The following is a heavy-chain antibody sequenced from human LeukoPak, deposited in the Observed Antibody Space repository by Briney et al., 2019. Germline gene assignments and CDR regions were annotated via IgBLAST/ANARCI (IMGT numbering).Heavy chain of an antibody. CDR1: GYTFTAYH. D-gene: IGHD2-8*01. J-gene: IGHJ6*03. V-gene: IGHV1-2*02. CDR2: INPNSGDT. Sequence: ASVKVSCKASGYTFTAYHMHWVRQTPGQGLEWMGWINPNSGDTNYAQKFQGRVTMTRDTSISTAYMELSRLRFDDTAVYYCARMMYARRYCMDVWGKGTTVTVSS. CDR3: ARMMYARRYCMDV.